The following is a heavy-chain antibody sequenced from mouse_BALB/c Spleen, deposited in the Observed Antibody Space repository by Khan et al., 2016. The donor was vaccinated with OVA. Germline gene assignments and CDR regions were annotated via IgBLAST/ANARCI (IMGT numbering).Heavy chain of an antibody. CDR1: GFSLTTYG. CDR2: IWSGGTT. CDR3: ARNYDYDEGLAY. V-gene: IGHV2-2*02. J-gene: IGHJ3*01. Sequence: QVRLQQSGPGLVQPSQSLSITCTVSGFSLTTYGVHWVRQSPGKGLEWLGVIWSGGTTDYSAAFISRLSITKDNSKSLVFFKMNSLQANDTAIYYCARNYDYDEGLAYWGQGTLVTVSA. D-gene: IGHD2-4*01.